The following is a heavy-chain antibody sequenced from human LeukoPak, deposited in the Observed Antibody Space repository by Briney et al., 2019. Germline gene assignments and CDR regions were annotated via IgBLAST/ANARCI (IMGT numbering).Heavy chain of an antibody. V-gene: IGHV4-39*01. CDR2: ISYRGTT. CDR1: GGSISSSSYY. J-gene: IGHJ4*02. D-gene: IGHD5-24*01. CDR3: ARGPHPGGAGYNLIDH. Sequence: SETLSLTCTVSGGSISSSSYYWGWIRQPPGKGLEWIGSISYRGTTFYNPSLKSRVTISVDTSKNQFFLKVSSVTAADTALYYCARGPHPGGAGYNLIDHWGQGTLVTVPP.